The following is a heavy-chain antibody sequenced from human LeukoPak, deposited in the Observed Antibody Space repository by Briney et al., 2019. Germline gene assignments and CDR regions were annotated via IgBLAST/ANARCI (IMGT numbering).Heavy chain of an antibody. CDR2: IKQDGSEK. J-gene: IGHJ6*02. Sequence: GGSLRLSCAASGFAFSSYWMSWVRQAPGKGLEWVAHIKQDGSEKYYVDSVKGRFTISRDNAKNSLYLQMNSLRAEDTAVYYCARGTYSSVENGASYYYGMDVWGQGTTVTVSS. CDR1: GFAFSSYW. V-gene: IGHV3-7*01. CDR3: ARGTYSSVENGASYYYGMDV. D-gene: IGHD3-22*01.